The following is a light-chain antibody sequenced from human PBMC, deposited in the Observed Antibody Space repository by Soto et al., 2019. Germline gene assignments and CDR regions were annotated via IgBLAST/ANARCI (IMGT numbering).Light chain of an antibody. J-gene: IGLJ1*01. CDR2: EVS. CDR1: SSDVGGYNY. V-gene: IGLV2-14*01. Sequence: QSALTQPASVSGSPGQSITISCTGTSSDVGGYNYVSWYQQHPGKAPKLMIYEVSNRPSGVSNPFSGSKSGNTTSLTISGLQAEEEADYYCSSYTSSSIDYVFGTGTKLTVL. CDR3: SSYTSSSIDYV.